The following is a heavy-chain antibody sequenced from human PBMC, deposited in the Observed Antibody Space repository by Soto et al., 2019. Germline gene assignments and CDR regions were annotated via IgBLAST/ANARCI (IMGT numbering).Heavy chain of an antibody. V-gene: IGHV4-61*01. D-gene: IGHD6-19*01. CDR2: IYYSGST. J-gene: IGHJ6*02. CDR3: ARGIEGWYQGRYYYGMDV. CDR1: GGSVSSGSYY. Sequence: QVQLQESGPGLVKPSETLSLTCTVSGGSVSSGSYYWSWIRQPPGKGLEWIGYIYYSGSTNHNPSRKSRVTRSVDTSKNQFSRKLSSVTAADTAVYYCARGIEGWYQGRYYYGMDVWGQGTTVTVSS.